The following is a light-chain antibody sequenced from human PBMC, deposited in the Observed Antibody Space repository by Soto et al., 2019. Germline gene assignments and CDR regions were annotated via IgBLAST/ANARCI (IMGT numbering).Light chain of an antibody. J-gene: IGLJ1*01. Sequence: QSALTQPASVSGSPGQSITISCTGTSSDVGAFDYVSWYQQHPGKGPKLLIYDVTDRPSGVSNRFSGSKSGNTASLTISGLQAEDEAEYYCSSYTNINTRACVFGTGTKLTVL. CDR1: SSDVGAFDY. V-gene: IGLV2-14*03. CDR3: SSYTNINTRACV. CDR2: DVT.